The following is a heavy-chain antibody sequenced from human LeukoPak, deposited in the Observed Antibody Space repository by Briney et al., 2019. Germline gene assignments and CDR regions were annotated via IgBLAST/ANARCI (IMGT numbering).Heavy chain of an antibody. CDR2: ISHDGGNR. Sequence: PGGSLRLSCAASGFIFSTYGMHWVRQAPGKGLEWVAAISHDGGNRVYADSVKGRFTISRDNSKDTLYLQMNRLRAEDTAVYYCARQIAYYYDSSGYYTTDYWGQGTLVT. CDR1: GFIFSTYG. J-gene: IGHJ4*02. CDR3: ARQIAYYYDSSGYYTTDY. V-gene: IGHV3-30*03. D-gene: IGHD3-22*01.